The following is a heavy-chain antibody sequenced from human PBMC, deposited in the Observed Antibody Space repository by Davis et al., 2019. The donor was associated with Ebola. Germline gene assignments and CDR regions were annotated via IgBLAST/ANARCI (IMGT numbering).Heavy chain of an antibody. V-gene: IGHV1-18*04. CDR1: GYTFTNYG. CDR3: ARERYSPLSYGMDV. CDR2: INPHNGNT. J-gene: IGHJ6*02. D-gene: IGHD6-13*01. Sequence: AASVKVSCKASGYTFTNYGITWVRQAPGQGLEWMGWINPHNGNTNYAQNVQGRVTMTTDTSTSTAYMEVGSLRSDDTAVYYCARERYSPLSYGMDVWGQGTTVTVSS.